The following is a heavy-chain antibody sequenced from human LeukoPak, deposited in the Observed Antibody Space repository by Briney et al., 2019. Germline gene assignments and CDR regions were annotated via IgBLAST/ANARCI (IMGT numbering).Heavy chain of an antibody. CDR3: ARHFYDSSGGPFDY. Sequence: SETLSPTCTVSGGSISSSTYYWDWIRQPPGKGLEWIGSFYYSGSTDYNPSLKSRVTISVDTSKNRFSLKLSSVTAADTAVYYCARHFYDSSGGPFDYWGQGTLVTVSS. V-gene: IGHV4-39*01. CDR2: FYYSGST. D-gene: IGHD3-22*01. CDR1: GGSISSSTYY. J-gene: IGHJ4*02.